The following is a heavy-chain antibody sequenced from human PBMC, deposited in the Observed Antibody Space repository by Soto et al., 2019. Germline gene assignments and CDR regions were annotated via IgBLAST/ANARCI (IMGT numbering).Heavy chain of an antibody. V-gene: IGHV1-46*01. J-gene: IGHJ4*02. CDR3: ARDPGPYGDYSY. Sequence: GASVKVSCKASGGTFSSYAISWVRQAPGQGLEWMGIINPSGGSTSYVQKFQDRVTMTRDTSTTTAYMELSGLRSDDTAVYYCARDPGPYGDYSYWGQGTLVTVSS. CDR2: INPSGGST. CDR1: GGTFSSYA. D-gene: IGHD4-17*01.